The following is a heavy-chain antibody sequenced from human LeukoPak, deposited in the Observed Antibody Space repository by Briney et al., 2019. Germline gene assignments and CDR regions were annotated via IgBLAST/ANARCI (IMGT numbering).Heavy chain of an antibody. CDR3: ARDDPWDHYFDY. J-gene: IGHJ4*02. D-gene: IGHD1-26*01. CDR1: GFTFSDYY. Sequence: GGSLRLSCAASGFTFSDYYMSWIRQAPGKGLEWVSYISSSGSAIYYADSVKGRFTISRDNSKNTLHLQMNSLRAEDTAVYYCARDDPWDHYFDYWGQGTLVTVSS. CDR2: ISSSGSAI. V-gene: IGHV3-11*04.